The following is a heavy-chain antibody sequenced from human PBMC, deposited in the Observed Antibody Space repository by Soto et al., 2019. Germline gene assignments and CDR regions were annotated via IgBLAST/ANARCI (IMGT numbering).Heavy chain of an antibody. J-gene: IGHJ1*01. CDR2: IWYHGRNE. CDR1: GFTFTSYG. V-gene: IGHV3-33*01. Sequence: GGSLRLSCAASGFTFTSYGMHWVRQAPGQGLEWVADIWYHGRNEYYADSVKGRFTISRDNSKNTVYLQMNSLRAEDTAVYYCARVDDTGGHSSEIYYCAQRAPVTVS. CDR3: ARVDDTGGHSSEIYY. D-gene: IGHD2-8*02.